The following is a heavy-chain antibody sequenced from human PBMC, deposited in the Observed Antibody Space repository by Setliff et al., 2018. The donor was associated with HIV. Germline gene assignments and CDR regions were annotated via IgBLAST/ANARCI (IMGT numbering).Heavy chain of an antibody. Sequence: PSETLSLTCGVSGASFSGNCWVWLRQSPGKGPEWIGQINHRGTTNYNASLQSRLAISMDVSKNQFSLRLNSVTAADTSKYFCARGVILLRAVVAQSVYCYMDVWGTGTTVTVSS. CDR3: ARGVILLRAVVAQSVYCYMDV. D-gene: IGHD3-10*01. J-gene: IGHJ6*03. CDR2: INHRGTT. CDR1: GASFSGNC. V-gene: IGHV4-34*01.